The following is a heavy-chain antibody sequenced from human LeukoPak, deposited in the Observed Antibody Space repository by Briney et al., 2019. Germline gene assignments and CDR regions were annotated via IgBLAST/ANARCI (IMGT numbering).Heavy chain of an antibody. J-gene: IGHJ5*02. V-gene: IGHV1-2*02. CDR2: INPNSGGT. CDR3: ARDEDPGGYYYDSSGYYP. CDR1: GYTFTGYY. Sequence: ASVKVSCKASGYTFTGYYMHWVRQAPGQGLEWMGWINPNSGGTNYAQKFQGRVTMTRDTSISTAYMELSRLRPDDTAVYYCARDEDPGGYYYDSSGYYPWGQGTLVTVSS. D-gene: IGHD3-22*01.